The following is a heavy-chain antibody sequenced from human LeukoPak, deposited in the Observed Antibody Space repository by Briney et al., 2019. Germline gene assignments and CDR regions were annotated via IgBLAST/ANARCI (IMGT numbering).Heavy chain of an antibody. D-gene: IGHD1-26*01. Sequence: SETLSLTCTVSGGSISSYYWSWIRQPPGKGLEWIGYIYYSGSTNYNPSLKSRVTMSVDTSKNQFSLKLRSVTAADTAVYYCARGYRGSYYSFDYWGQGTLVTVSS. CDR3: ARGYRGSYYSFDY. J-gene: IGHJ4*02. CDR1: GGSISSYY. CDR2: IYYSGST. V-gene: IGHV4-59*12.